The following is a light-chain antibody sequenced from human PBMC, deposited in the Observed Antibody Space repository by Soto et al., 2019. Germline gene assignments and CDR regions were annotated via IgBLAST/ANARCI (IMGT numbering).Light chain of an antibody. CDR2: DAS. CDR1: QGISNS. J-gene: IGKJ1*01. V-gene: IGKV1-27*01. CDR3: QKYDSAPEA. Sequence: DIQMTQSPSSLSASVGDRVTITCRASQGISNSLAGYQQEPGKVPKLLIYDASTLQSGVSSLFSGSGSGTDFTLTISSLQPEDVATYYCQKYDSAPEAFGQGTKVEIK.